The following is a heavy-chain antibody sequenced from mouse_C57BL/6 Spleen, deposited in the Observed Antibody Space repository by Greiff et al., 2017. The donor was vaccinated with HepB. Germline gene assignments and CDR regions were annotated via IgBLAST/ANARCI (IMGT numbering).Heavy chain of an antibody. V-gene: IGHV1-15*01. Sequence: VQLQQSGAELVRPGASVTLSCKASGYTFTDYEMHWVKQTPVHGLEWIGAIDPETGGTAYNQKFKGKAILTADKSSSTAYMELRSLTSEDSAVYYCTQYSNYGDWFGYGGKGTRVTVSA. D-gene: IGHD2-5*01. CDR1: GYTFTDYE. CDR3: TQYSNYGDWFGY. J-gene: IGHJ3*01. CDR2: IDPETGGT.